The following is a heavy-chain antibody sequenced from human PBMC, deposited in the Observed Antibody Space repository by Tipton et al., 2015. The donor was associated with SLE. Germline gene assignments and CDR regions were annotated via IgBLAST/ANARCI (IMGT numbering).Heavy chain of an antibody. V-gene: IGHV4-59*01. D-gene: IGHD6-13*01. Sequence: TLSLTCTVSGGSISSYYWSWIRQPPGKGLEWIGYIYYSGSTNYNPSLKSRVTISVDTSKNQFSLKLSSVTAADTAVYYCARAAASGYSSSWYHYWGQGTLVTVSS. CDR1: GGSISSYY. J-gene: IGHJ4*02. CDR3: ARAAASGYSSSWYHY. CDR2: IYYSGST.